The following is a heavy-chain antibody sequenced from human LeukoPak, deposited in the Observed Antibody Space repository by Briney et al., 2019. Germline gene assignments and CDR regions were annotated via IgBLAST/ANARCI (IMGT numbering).Heavy chain of an antibody. D-gene: IGHD3-22*01. Sequence: PSETLSLTCAVYGGSFSDYFWNWIRQPPGKGLEWIGEINHGGGTRYNPSLKSRATISVDTSKKQFSLNLTSVTAADTAVYYCARMYYFDGSGLPYGLDVWGQGTTVTVSS. CDR1: GGSFSDYF. J-gene: IGHJ6*02. CDR2: INHGGGT. V-gene: IGHV4-34*01. CDR3: ARMYYFDGSGLPYGLDV.